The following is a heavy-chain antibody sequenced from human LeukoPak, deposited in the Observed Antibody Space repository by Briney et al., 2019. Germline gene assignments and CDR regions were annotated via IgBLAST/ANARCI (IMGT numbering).Heavy chain of an antibody. CDR1: GFTFSSYW. Sequence: GGSLRLSCAASGFTFSSYWMSWVRQAPGKGLEWVANIKQDGSEKYYVDSVKGRFTISRDNAKNSLYLQMNSLRAEDTAEYYCARDRFGELSIAMDVWGKGTTVTVSS. V-gene: IGHV3-7*01. CDR3: ARDRFGELSIAMDV. J-gene: IGHJ6*04. D-gene: IGHD3-10*01. CDR2: IKQDGSEK.